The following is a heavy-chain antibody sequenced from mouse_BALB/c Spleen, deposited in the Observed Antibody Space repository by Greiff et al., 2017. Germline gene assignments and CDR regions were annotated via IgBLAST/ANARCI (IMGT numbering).Heavy chain of an antibody. CDR1: GFTFSSFG. CDR2: ISSGSSTI. D-gene: IGHD2-1*01. J-gene: IGHJ4*01. Sequence: VQLQQSGAGLVQPGGSRKLSCAASGFTFSSFGMHWVRQAPEKGLEWVAYISSGSSTIYYADTVKGRFTISRDNPKNTLFLQMTSLRSEDTAMYYCAGSYGNYGVYYYAMDYWGQGTSVTVSS. V-gene: IGHV5-17*02. CDR3: AGSYGNYGVYYYAMDY.